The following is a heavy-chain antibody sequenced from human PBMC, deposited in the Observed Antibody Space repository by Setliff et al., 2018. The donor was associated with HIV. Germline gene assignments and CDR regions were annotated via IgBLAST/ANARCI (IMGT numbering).Heavy chain of an antibody. V-gene: IGHV4-38-2*01. Sequence: SETLSLTCVVSGYSITNTGHYWGWIRQPPGKGLEWIGSIYHTGDTYDNPSLKNRVTISRDTSKDRFSLNLRSVTAADTAIYYCARHKTHDYDGNSVYFDFWGQGILVTVSS. CDR3: ARHKTHDYDGNSVYFDF. CDR1: GYSITNTGHY. J-gene: IGHJ4*02. D-gene: IGHD4-17*01. CDR2: IYHTGDT.